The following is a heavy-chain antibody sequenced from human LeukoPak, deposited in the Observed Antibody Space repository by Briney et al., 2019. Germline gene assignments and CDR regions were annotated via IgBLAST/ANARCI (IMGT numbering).Heavy chain of an antibody. CDR2: IYYSGST. V-gene: IGHV4-61*10. D-gene: IGHD3-22*01. J-gene: IGHJ6*02. CDR3: ARDRVVVITNYYYGMDV. CDR1: GGSISSGSYY. Sequence: SQTLSLTCTVSGGSISSGSYYWSWIRQPAGKGLEWIGYIYYSGSTNYNPSLKSRVTISVDTSENQFSLKLSSVTAADTAVYYCARDRVVVITNYYYGMDVWGQGTTVTVSS.